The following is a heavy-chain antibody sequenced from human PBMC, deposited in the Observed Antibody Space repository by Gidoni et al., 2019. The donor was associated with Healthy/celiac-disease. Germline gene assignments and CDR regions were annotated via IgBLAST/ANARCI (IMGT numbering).Heavy chain of an antibody. CDR3: ARGGNYYDSSGYYYSLRKTVSIPFGY. D-gene: IGHD3-22*01. J-gene: IGHJ4*02. V-gene: IGHV4-34*01. CDR1: GGSFSGYY. CDR2: INHSGST. Sequence: QVQLQQWGAGLLKPSETLSLTCAVYGGSFSGYYWNWIRQPPGKGLEWIGEINHSGSTNYNPSLKSRVTISVDTSKNQFSLKLSSVTAADTAVYYCARGGNYYDSSGYYYSLRKTVSIPFGYWGQGTLVTVSS.